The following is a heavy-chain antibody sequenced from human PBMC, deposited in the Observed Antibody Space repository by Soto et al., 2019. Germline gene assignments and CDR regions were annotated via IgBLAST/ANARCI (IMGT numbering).Heavy chain of an antibody. CDR2: ISYSGGTT. J-gene: IGHJ4*02. V-gene: IGHV3-23*01. D-gene: IGHD3-22*01. Sequence: GRSLRLSCAASGFTFSSYAMSWVRQAPGKGLEWVSVISYSGGTTYYADSVKGRFTISRDNSKNTLYLQMNSLRAEDTAVYYCAKDRDDSSGYYYGDYWGQGTLVTVSS. CDR1: GFTFSSYA. CDR3: AKDRDDSSGYYYGDY.